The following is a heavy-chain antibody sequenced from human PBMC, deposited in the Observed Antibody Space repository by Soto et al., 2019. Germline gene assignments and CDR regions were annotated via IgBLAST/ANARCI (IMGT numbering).Heavy chain of an antibody. CDR2: IYYSGST. Sequence: SETLSLTCTVSGGSISSYYWSWIRQPPGKGLEWIGYIYYSGSTNYNPSLKSRVTISVDTSKNQFSLKLSSVTAADTAVYYCARGLEGCSSTSCYEYYFDYWGQGTLVTVSS. CDR3: ARGLEGCSSTSCYEYYFDY. V-gene: IGHV4-59*01. J-gene: IGHJ4*02. CDR1: GGSISSYY. D-gene: IGHD2-2*01.